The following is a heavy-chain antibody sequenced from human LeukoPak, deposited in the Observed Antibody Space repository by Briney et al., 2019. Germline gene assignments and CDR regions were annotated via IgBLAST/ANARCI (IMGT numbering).Heavy chain of an antibody. CDR3: ARRTTGDDY. Sequence: GGSLRLSCAASGFTFSNYEMNWVRQAPGGGLEWVSYISSSGLTMYYADSVKGRFTISRDNAKNSLYLQMNSLRAEDTAVYYCARRTTGDDYWGQGTLVTVSS. CDR1: GFTFSNYE. J-gene: IGHJ4*02. V-gene: IGHV3-48*03. CDR2: ISSSGLTM. D-gene: IGHD4-17*01.